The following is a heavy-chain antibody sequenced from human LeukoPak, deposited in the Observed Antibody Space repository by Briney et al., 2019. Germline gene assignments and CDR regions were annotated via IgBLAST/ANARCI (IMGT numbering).Heavy chain of an antibody. J-gene: IGHJ6*03. Sequence: ASVKVSCKASGYTFTSYGISWVRQAPGQGLEWMGWISAYNGNTNYAQKLQGRVTMTTDTSTSTAYMELRSLRSDDTAVYYCASTPLYYYYMDVWGLGTTVTVSS. CDR3: ASTPLYYYYMDV. CDR2: ISAYNGNT. V-gene: IGHV1-18*01. CDR1: GYTFTSYG.